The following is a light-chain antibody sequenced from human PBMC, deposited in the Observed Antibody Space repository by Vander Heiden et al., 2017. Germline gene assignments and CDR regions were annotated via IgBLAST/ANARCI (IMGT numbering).Light chain of an antibody. CDR2: DVT. CDR3: CSFVDRFTFV. V-gene: IGLV2-11*01. CDR1: SSDVGRYNF. J-gene: IGLJ1*01. Sequence: QSAPTQPRSVSGSPGPSVTISCTGTSSDVGRYNFVSWYQKYPGKAPSVIIYDVTRRPSGVPDRFSGSKSGNTASLTISGLQADDEADYYCCSFVDRFTFVFGTGTEVTVL.